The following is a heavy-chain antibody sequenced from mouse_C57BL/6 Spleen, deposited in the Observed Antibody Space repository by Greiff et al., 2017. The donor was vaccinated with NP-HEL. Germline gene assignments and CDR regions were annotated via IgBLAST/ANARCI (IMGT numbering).Heavy chain of an antibody. J-gene: IGHJ3*01. D-gene: IGHD2-4*01. Sequence: VQLKQSEAELVRPGASVKLSCTASGFNIKDDYMHWVKQRPEQGLEWIGWIDPENGDTEYASKFQGKATITADTSSNTAYLQLSSLTSEDTAVYYCTTSNYYDYAWFAYWGQGTLVTVSA. CDR3: TTSNYYDYAWFAY. V-gene: IGHV14-4*01. CDR2: IDPENGDT. CDR1: GFNIKDDY.